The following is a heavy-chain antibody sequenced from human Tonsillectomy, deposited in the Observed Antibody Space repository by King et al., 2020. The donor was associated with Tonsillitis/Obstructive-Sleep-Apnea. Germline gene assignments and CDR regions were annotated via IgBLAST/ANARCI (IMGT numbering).Heavy chain of an antibody. CDR2: INAGNGNT. J-gene: IGHJ4*02. V-gene: IGHV1-3*01. Sequence: QLVQSWAEVKKPGASVKVSCKASGYTFTSYAMHWVRQAPGQRLEWMGWINAGNGNTKYSQKFQGRVTITRDTSASTAYMELSSLRSEDTAVYYCARSPQSSGWFFDYWGQGTLVTVSS. D-gene: IGHD6-19*01. CDR1: GYTFTSYA. CDR3: ARSPQSSGWFFDY.